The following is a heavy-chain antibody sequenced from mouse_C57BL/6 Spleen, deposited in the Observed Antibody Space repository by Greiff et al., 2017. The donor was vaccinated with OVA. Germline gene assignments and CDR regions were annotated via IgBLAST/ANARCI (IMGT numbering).Heavy chain of an antibody. V-gene: IGHV5-17*01. Sequence: EVKVVESGGGLVKPGGSLKLSCAASGFTFSDYGMHWVRQAPEKGLEWVAYISSGSSTIYYADTVKGRFTISRDNAKNTLFLQMTSLRSEDTAMYYCARGVFAYWGQGTLVTVSA. CDR3: ARGVFAY. J-gene: IGHJ3*01. CDR2: ISSGSSTI. CDR1: GFTFSDYG.